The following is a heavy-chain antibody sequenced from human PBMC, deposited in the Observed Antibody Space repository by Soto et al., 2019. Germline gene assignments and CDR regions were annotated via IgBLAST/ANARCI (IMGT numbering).Heavy chain of an antibody. J-gene: IGHJ4*02. CDR1: GFTFSSYG. V-gene: IGHV3-33*01. Sequence: QVQLVESGGGVVQPGRSLRLSCAASGFTFSSYGMHWVRQAPGKGLEWVAVIWYDGSNKYYADSVKGRFTTSRDNSKNTLYLQMNSLRAEDTAVYYCARDSQYYYDISGYQGFDYWGQGTLVTVSS. CDR3: ARDSQYYYDISGYQGFDY. D-gene: IGHD3-22*01. CDR2: IWYDGSNK.